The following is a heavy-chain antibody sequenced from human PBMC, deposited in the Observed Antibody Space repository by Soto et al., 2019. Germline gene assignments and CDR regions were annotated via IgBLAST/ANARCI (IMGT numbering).Heavy chain of an antibody. CDR3: ATPVRGLYPKFSGYPGGAFDI. CDR2: IYYSGST. CDR1: CGSISSDGYD. Sequence: PXETLSVTSAVSCGSISSDGYDWSWIRQHPGKVLEWIGYIYYSGSTYYNPSLKSRVTISVDTSKNQFSLKLSSVTAADTAVYYCATPVRGLYPKFSGYPGGAFDIWGQGTMVTVSS. J-gene: IGHJ3*02. V-gene: IGHV4-31*02. D-gene: IGHD3-22*01.